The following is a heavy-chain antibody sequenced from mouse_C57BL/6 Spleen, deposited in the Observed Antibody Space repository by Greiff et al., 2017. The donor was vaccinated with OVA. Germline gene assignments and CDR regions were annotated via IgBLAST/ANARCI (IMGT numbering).Heavy chain of an antibody. D-gene: IGHD1-1*02. V-gene: IGHV1-18*01. J-gene: IGHJ1*03. CDR1: GYTFTDYN. CDR2: INPNNGGT. CDR3: ARPGEILLLHGQGYFDV. Sequence: VQLQQSGPELVKPGASVKIPCKASGYTFTDYNMDWVKQSHGKSLEWIGDINPNNGGTIYNQKFKGKATLTVDKSSSTAYMELRSLTSEDTAVYYCARPGEILLLHGQGYFDVWGTGTTVTVSS.